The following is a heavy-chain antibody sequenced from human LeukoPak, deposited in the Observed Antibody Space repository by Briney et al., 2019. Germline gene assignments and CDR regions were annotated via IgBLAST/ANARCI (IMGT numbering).Heavy chain of an antibody. CDR1: GYTFTSYY. Sequence: ASVKVSCMASGYTFTSYYMHWVRQAPGQGLEWMGWTNPNSGGTNYAQKFQGRVTMTRDTSISTAYMELSRLRSDDTAVYYCARVRRYSSGWYRILDYWGQGTLVTVSS. V-gene: IGHV1-2*02. CDR3: ARVRRYSSGWYRILDY. D-gene: IGHD6-19*01. J-gene: IGHJ4*02. CDR2: TNPNSGGT.